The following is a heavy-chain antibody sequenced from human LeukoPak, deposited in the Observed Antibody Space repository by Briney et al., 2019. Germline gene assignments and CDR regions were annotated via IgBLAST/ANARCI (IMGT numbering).Heavy chain of an antibody. Sequence: SDTLSLTCTVSSGSISSFYWSWIRQPPGKGLQWIGYIYYSGITRYNPSLKSRVTISVDTSKNQFSLKLSSVTAADTAVYYCASGGYSGYAFDYWGQGILVTVSS. CDR3: ASGGYSGYAFDY. V-gene: IGHV4-59*07. CDR2: IYYSGIT. D-gene: IGHD5-12*01. J-gene: IGHJ4*02. CDR1: SGSISSFY.